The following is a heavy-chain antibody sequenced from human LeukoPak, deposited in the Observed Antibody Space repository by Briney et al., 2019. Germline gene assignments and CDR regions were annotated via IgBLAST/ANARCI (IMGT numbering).Heavy chain of an antibody. CDR2: ISYDGSNK. CDR3: ATYYYGSSGYRSDFDY. CDR1: GFTFSSYA. Sequence: GGSLRLSCAASGFTFSSYAMHWVRQAPGKGLEWVAVISYDGSNKYYADSVKGRFTISRDNSKNTLYLQMNSLRAEDTAVYYCATYYYGSSGYRSDFDYWGQGTLVTVSS. V-gene: IGHV3-30*04. D-gene: IGHD3-22*01. J-gene: IGHJ4*02.